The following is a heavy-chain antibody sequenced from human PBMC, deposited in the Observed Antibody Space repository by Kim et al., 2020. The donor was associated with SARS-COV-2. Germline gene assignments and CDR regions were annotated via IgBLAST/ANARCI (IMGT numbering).Heavy chain of an antibody. CDR1: GFTFADYT. V-gene: IGHV3-43*01. CDR2: ISWGAGGT. J-gene: IGHJ4*02. CDR3: ARAGGVVLGRWCFFYY. D-gene: IGHD2-2*01. Sequence: GGSLRLSCAASGFTFADYTMHWVRHAPGKGLEWVSTISWGAGGTYYADSFKDRFTISRDNSKSSLYLQMDRLRAEDTAFYYCARAGGVVLGRWCFFYYWGQDSLLTVSS.